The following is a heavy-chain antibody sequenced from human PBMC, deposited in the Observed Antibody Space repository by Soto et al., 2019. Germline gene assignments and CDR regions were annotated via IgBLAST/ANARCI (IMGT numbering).Heavy chain of an antibody. V-gene: IGHV4-59*01. CDR1: GGSISSYY. Sequence: SETLSLTCTVSGGSISSYYWSWIRQPPGKGLEWIGYFYYSGSTNYNPSLKSRVTISVDTSKNQFSLKLSSVTAADTAVYYCVRGEEGGCSSSSWPQYYYYYYMEVWGKGTTVNVSS. CDR3: VRGEEGGCSSSSWPQYYYYYYMEV. D-gene: IGHD2-2*01. CDR2: FYYSGST. J-gene: IGHJ6*03.